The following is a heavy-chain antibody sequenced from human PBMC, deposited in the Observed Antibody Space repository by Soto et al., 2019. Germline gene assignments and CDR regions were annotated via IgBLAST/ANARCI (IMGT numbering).Heavy chain of an antibody. J-gene: IGHJ6*03. CDR1: GFTFSSYS. V-gene: IGHV3-21*01. CDR2: ISSSSSYI. CDR3: ARDAILLWFGAPRIYYMDV. Sequence: GGSLRLSCAASGFTFSSYSMNWVRQAPGKGLEWVSSISSSSSYIYYADSVKGRFTISRDNAKNSLYLQMNSLRAEDTAVYYCARDAILLWFGAPRIYYMDVWGKGTTVTVSS. D-gene: IGHD3-10*01.